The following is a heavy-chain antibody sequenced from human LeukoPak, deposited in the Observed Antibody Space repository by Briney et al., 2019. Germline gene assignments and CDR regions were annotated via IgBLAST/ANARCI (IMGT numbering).Heavy chain of an antibody. CDR1: GFTFSSYG. CDR3: AKSGKGSSWYGRYYYYYMDV. J-gene: IGHJ6*03. V-gene: IGHV3-33*06. D-gene: IGHD6-13*01. Sequence: PGRSLRLSCAASGFTFSSYGMHWVRQAPGKGLEWVAVIWYDGSNKYYAYSVKGRFTISRDNSKNTLYLQMNSLRAEDTAVYYCAKSGKGSSWYGRYYYYYMDVWGKGTTVTVSS. CDR2: IWYDGSNK.